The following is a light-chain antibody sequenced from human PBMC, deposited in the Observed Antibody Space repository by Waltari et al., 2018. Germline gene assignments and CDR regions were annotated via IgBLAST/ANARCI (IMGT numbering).Light chain of an antibody. CDR1: QSVLYSSNNKNY. CDR2: WAS. Sequence: DIVMTQSPDSLAVSLGERATVNCKSSQSVLYSSNNKNYLAWYHQKAGQPPKLLIAWASTRESGVPDRFSGSGSGTNFTLTISSLQAEDMAVYYCQQYYNTPYTFGQGTKLEIK. J-gene: IGKJ2*01. CDR3: QQYYNTPYT. V-gene: IGKV4-1*01.